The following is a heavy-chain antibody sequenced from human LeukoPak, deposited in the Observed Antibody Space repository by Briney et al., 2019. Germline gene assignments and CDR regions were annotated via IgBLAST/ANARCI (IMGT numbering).Heavy chain of an antibody. CDR1: GYTFTGYY. CDR2: INPNSGGT. CDR3: ATGIAVAGFDY. V-gene: IGHV1-2*02. J-gene: IGHJ4*02. D-gene: IGHD6-19*01. Sequence: ALVKVSCKASGYTFTGYYMHWVRQAPGQGLEWMGWINPNSGGTNYAQKFQGRVTMTRGTSISTAYMELGRLRSDDTAVYYCATGIAVAGFDYWAREPWSPSPQ.